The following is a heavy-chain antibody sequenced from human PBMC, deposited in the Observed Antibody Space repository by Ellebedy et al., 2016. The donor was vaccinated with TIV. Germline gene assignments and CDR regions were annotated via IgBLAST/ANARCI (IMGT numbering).Heavy chain of an antibody. CDR2: ISSSGSTI. Sequence: GESLKISXAASGFTFSDYYMSWIRQAPGKGLEWVSYISSSGSTIYYADSVKGRFTISRDNAKNSLYLQMNSLRAEDTAVYYCAKAQGYCSSTSCYAAYLYYYYYYGMDVWGQGTTVTVSS. J-gene: IGHJ6*02. CDR1: GFTFSDYY. CDR3: AKAQGYCSSTSCYAAYLYYYYYYGMDV. D-gene: IGHD2-2*01. V-gene: IGHV3-11*01.